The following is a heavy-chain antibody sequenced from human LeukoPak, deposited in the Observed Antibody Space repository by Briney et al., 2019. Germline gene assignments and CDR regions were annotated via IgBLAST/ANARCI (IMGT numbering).Heavy chain of an antibody. V-gene: IGHV3-30-3*01. CDR1: GFTFSSYA. J-gene: IGHJ4*02. CDR2: ISYDGSNK. Sequence: GGSLRLSCAASGFTFSSYAMHWVRQAPGKGLEWVAVISYDGSNKYYADSVKGRFTISRDNSKNTLYLQMNSLRAEDTAGYYCAKAYTSSGYTDTLDYWGQGTLVTVSS. D-gene: IGHD6-13*01. CDR3: AKAYTSSGYTDTLDY.